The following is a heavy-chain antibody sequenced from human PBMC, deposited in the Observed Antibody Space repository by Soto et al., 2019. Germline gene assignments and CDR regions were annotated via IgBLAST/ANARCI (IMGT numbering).Heavy chain of an antibody. CDR2: FIPRFGTT. CDR1: GDSFSKYT. J-gene: IGHJ4*02. Sequence: QVQLVQSGAEVKKPGSSVRVSCKTSGDSFSKYTVNWVRQAPRQGLEWMGGFIPRFGTTNFAPTLQGRVTNTRDQSINKGYMEVSSLKTEDTALYYCARGRGLYNSGRSQLDSWGQGTLVTVSS. D-gene: IGHD1-1*01. CDR3: ARGRGLYNSGRSQLDS. V-gene: IGHV1-69*01.